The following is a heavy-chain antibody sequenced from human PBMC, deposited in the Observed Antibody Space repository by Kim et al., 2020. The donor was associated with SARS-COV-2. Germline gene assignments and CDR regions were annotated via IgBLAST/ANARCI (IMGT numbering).Heavy chain of an antibody. Sequence: AESVKGRFTIPRDNAKNSLYLQMNSLRAEDTALYYWAKGGVEMATKTFDYWGQGTLVTVSS. D-gene: IGHD5-12*01. CDR3: AKGGVEMATKTFDY. V-gene: IGHV3-9*01. J-gene: IGHJ4*02.